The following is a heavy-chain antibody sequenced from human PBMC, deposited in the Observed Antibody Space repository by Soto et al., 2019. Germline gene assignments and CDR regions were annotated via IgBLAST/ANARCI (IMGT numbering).Heavy chain of an antibody. D-gene: IGHD1-1*01. J-gene: IGHJ5*02. CDR1: GGSFSGYQ. V-gene: IGHV4-34*01. CDR3: ARGWRFDP. Sequence: LSLTCGVYGGSFSGYQWNWIRQSPGQGLEWIGEINHSGTTKYNPSLESRINLSVDTSKKQFSLKMFSVTAADTAIYYCARGWRFDPWGQGTQVTVSS. CDR2: INHSGTT.